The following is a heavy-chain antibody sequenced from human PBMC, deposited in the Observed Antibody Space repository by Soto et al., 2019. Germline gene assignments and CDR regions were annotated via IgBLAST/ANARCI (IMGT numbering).Heavy chain of an antibody. J-gene: IGHJ4*02. Sequence: ASVKVSCKASGYTFTSYGISWVRQAPGQGLEWMGWISAYNGNTNYAQKLQGRVTMTTDTSTSTAYMELRSLRAEDTAVYYCARDQGEGYCTNGVCYKIRYGVFVCWGQGTLVTVSS. CDR2: ISAYNGNT. CDR1: GYTFTSYG. D-gene: IGHD2-8*01. V-gene: IGHV1-18*01. CDR3: ARDQGEGYCTNGVCYKIRYGVFVC.